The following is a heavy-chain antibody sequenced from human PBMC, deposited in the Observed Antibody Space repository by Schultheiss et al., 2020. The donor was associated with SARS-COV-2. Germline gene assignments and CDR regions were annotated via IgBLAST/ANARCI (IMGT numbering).Heavy chain of an antibody. Sequence: SETLSLTCTVSGGSISSSSYYWGWIRQPPGKGLEWIGEIYHSGSTNYNPSLKSRVTISVDTSKNQFSLKLSSVTAADTAVYYCARVGRGWITGTSYYYYYMDVWGKGTTVTVSS. J-gene: IGHJ6*03. V-gene: IGHV4-39*07. CDR2: IYHSGST. CDR1: GGSISSSSYY. D-gene: IGHD1-20*01. CDR3: ARVGRGWITGTSYYYYYMDV.